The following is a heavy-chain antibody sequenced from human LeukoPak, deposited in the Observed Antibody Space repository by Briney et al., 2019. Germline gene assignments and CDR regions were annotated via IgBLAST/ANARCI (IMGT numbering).Heavy chain of an antibody. J-gene: IGHJ4*02. Sequence: GGSLRLSCAASGFTFSNYGMTWVRQAPGKGLLWVSNINSDGSITRYADSVKGRFTISRDNAKNTPYLQMNSLRAEDTAVYYCASPWFGEIYNCCGQGILVTVSS. CDR2: INSDGSIT. CDR3: ASPWFGEIYNC. D-gene: IGHD3-10*01. V-gene: IGHV3-74*01. CDR1: GFTFSNYG.